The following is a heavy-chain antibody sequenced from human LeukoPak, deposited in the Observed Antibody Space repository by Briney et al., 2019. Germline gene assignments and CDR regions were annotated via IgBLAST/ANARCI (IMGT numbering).Heavy chain of an antibody. Sequence: ASVKVSCKASGYTFTGYYMHWVRQAPGQGLEWMGWISAYNGNTNYAQKLQGRVTMTTDTSTSTAYMELRSLRSDDTAVYYCARAQLSSSWYGSLEYYYGMDVWGQGTTVTVSS. D-gene: IGHD6-13*01. J-gene: IGHJ6*02. CDR1: GYTFTGYY. CDR2: ISAYNGNT. V-gene: IGHV1-18*04. CDR3: ARAQLSSSWYGSLEYYYGMDV.